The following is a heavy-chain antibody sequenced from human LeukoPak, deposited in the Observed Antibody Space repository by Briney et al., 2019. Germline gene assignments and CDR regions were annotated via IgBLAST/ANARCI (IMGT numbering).Heavy chain of an antibody. CDR3: ARDRHDYGDRDAFDI. CDR2: INWNGGST. D-gene: IGHD4-17*01. J-gene: IGHJ3*02. Sequence: GGSLRLSCAASGFTFDDYGMSWVRQAPGKGLEWVSGINWNGGSTGYADSVKGRFTISRDNAKNSLYLQMNSLRAEDTALYYCARDRHDYGDRDAFDIWGQGTMATVSS. CDR1: GFTFDDYG. V-gene: IGHV3-20*04.